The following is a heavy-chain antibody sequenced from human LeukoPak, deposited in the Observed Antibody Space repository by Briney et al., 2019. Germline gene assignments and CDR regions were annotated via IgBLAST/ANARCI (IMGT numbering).Heavy chain of an antibody. CDR2: ISYSGST. CDR1: GGSINTYY. J-gene: IGHJ4*02. CDR3: AREGGFLDPFDY. V-gene: IGHV4-59*12. Sequence: SETLSLTCTVSGGSINTYYWSWIRQPPGEGLEWVGYISYSGSTDYNPSLMSRVTISVDASKNQFSLKLSSVTAADTAVYYCAREGGFLDPFDYWGQGTLVTVSS. D-gene: IGHD3-3*01.